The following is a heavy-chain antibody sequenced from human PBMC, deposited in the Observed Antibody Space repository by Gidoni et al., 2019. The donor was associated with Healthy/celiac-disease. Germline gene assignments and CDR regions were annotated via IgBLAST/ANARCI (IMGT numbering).Heavy chain of an antibody. CDR1: GGSFSGYY. D-gene: IGHD2-2*01. J-gene: IGHJ3*02. Sequence: QVQLQQWGAGLLKPSETLSLTCAVYGGSFSGYYWSWIRQPPGKGLEWMGEINHSGSTNYNPSLKSRVTISVDTSKNQFSLKLSSVTAADTAVYYCARGSGPIVVVPAAEGYAFDIWGQGTMVTVSS. V-gene: IGHV4-34*01. CDR3: ARGSGPIVVVPAAEGYAFDI. CDR2: INHSGST.